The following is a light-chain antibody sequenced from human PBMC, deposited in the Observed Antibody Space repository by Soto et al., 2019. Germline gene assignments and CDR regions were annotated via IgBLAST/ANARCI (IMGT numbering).Light chain of an antibody. J-gene: IGKJ1*01. Sequence: DIQMTQSPSTLSASVGDRVTITCRASQNIDRWLAWYQQKPGKAPNLLIYGASNLESGVPSRFSGSGSGTEFTLTISSLRPDDFASYYCQQYNSYPWTFGQGTKVEI. CDR2: GAS. V-gene: IGKV1-5*03. CDR3: QQYNSYPWT. CDR1: QNIDRW.